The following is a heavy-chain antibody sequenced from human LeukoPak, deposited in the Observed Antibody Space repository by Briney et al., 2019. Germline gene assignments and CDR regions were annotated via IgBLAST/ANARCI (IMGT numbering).Heavy chain of an antibody. Sequence: PGGSLRLSCAASGFTFSSYSMNWVRQAPGRGLEWVSSISSSSSYIYYADSVKGRFTISRDNAKNSLYLQMNSLRAEDTAVCYCARDRGSSWDWYNWFDPWGQGTLVTVSS. D-gene: IGHD6-13*01. J-gene: IGHJ5*02. V-gene: IGHV3-21*01. CDR1: GFTFSSYS. CDR2: ISSSSSYI. CDR3: ARDRGSSWDWYNWFDP.